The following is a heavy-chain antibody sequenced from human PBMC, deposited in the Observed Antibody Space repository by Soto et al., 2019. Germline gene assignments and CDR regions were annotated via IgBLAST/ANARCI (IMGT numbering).Heavy chain of an antibody. CDR1: GFTFSSYS. V-gene: IGHV3-21*01. D-gene: IGHD3-9*01. J-gene: IGHJ4*02. CDR3: ARELDDILTGYSGY. CDR2: ISSSSSYI. Sequence: GGSLRLSCAASGFTFSSYSMNWVRQAPGKGLEWVSSISSSSSYIYYADSVKGRFTISRDNAKNSLYLQMNSLRAEDTAVYYCARELDDILTGYSGYWGQGTLVTVSS.